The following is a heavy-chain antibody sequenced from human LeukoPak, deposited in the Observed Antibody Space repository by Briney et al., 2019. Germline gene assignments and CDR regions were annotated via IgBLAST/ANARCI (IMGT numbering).Heavy chain of an antibody. CDR2: ISWNSGSI. D-gene: IGHD6-13*01. J-gene: IGHJ4*02. CDR1: GFTFDDYA. V-gene: IGHV3-9*01. CDR3: AKGGSSSWYEGLFDY. Sequence: GRSLRLSCAASGFTFDDYAMHWVRQAPGKGLEWVSAISWNSGSIGYADSVKGRFTISRDNAKNSLYLQMNSLRAEDTALYYCAKGGSSSWYEGLFDYWSQGTLVTVSS.